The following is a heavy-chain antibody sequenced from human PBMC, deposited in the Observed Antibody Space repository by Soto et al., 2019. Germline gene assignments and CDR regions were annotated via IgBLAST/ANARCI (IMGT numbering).Heavy chain of an antibody. CDR3: ARSLLQGDF. Sequence: QVQLVQSGAEVKKPGASVKISCKASGYTFIHYYIHWVLHAPGQGLEWMAIINPNVRSTNYAQKFQGRATVTSDTSTTPVSMELNRLESDDTAVYFCARSLLQGDFWGQGILVPVYS. CDR2: INPNVRST. D-gene: IGHD2-21*01. J-gene: IGHJ4*02. V-gene: IGHV1-46*01. CDR1: GYTFIHYY.